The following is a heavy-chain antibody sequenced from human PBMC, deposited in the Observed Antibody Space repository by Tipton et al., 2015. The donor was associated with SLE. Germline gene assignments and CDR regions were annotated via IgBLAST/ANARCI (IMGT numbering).Heavy chain of an antibody. CDR3: ARDRPYYGDYPWYFDY. CDR1: GGSISSHY. J-gene: IGHJ4*02. Sequence: TLSLTCTVSGGSISSHYWSWIRQPPGKGLEWIGYIYYSGSTNYNPSLKSRVTISVDTSKSQFSLKLSSVTAADTAVYYCARDRPYYGDYPWYFDYWGQGTLVTVSS. D-gene: IGHD4-17*01. V-gene: IGHV4-59*11. CDR2: IYYSGST.